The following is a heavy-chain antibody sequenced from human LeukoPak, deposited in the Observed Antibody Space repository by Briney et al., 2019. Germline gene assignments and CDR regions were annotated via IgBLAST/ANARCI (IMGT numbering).Heavy chain of an antibody. Sequence: ASVKVSCMASGYTFTGYYMHWVRQAPGQGLEWMGWINPNSGGTNYAQKFQGWVTMTRDTSISTAYMELSRLRSDDTAVYYCARAGSGYSSSWYLEDWFDPWGQGTLVTVSS. CDR3: ARAGSGYSSSWYLEDWFDP. CDR2: INPNSGGT. CDR1: GYTFTGYY. J-gene: IGHJ5*02. D-gene: IGHD6-13*01. V-gene: IGHV1-2*04.